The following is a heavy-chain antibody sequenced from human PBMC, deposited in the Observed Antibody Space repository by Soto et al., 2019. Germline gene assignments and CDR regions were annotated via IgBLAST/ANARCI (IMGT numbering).Heavy chain of an antibody. V-gene: IGHV3-15*07. CDR1: GFSITNAW. Sequence: VQLVESGGGLVKPGGSLRLSCVASGFSITNAWMNWVRQAPGKGLEWVGRIKRKIDGETTDYAAPVKGRFTISRDDSKNTLYLQMNSLKADDTALYYCTTGSVEGVWGQGTTVTVSS. CDR2: IKRKIDGETT. J-gene: IGHJ6*02. D-gene: IGHD2-15*01. CDR3: TTGSVEGV.